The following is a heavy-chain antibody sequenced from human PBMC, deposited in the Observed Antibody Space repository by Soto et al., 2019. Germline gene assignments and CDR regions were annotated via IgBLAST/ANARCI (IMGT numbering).Heavy chain of an antibody. CDR3: VRDGSKTLRDCFDP. CDR1: GGSMSKFY. CDR2: VYATGTS. J-gene: IGHJ5*02. V-gene: IGHV4-4*07. D-gene: IGHD4-17*01. Sequence: SETLSLTCSVSGGSMSKFYWSWIRKTAGKGLEWMGRVYATGTSDYNPSLRSRIAMSVDISKKTFSLRLRSVTAADTGVYYCVRDGSKTLRDCFDPWGQGRLVTVSS.